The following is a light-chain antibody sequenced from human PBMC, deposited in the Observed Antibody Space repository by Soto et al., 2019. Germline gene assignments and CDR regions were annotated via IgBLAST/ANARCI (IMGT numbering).Light chain of an antibody. Sequence: QSVLTQPASVSGSPGQSITISCTGTSSDVGAYNHVSWYQQYPGKAPKLIIYEVSNRPSGVSNRFSGSKSGNSASLTISGLQTEDEADYYCSSYTGSTTLVVFGGGTKLTV. V-gene: IGLV2-14*01. CDR3: SSYTGSTTLVV. CDR2: EVS. CDR1: SSDVGAYNH. J-gene: IGLJ2*01.